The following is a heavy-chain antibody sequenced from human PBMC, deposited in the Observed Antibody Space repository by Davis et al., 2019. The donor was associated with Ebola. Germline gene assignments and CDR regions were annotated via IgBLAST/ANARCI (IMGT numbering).Heavy chain of an antibody. D-gene: IGHD3-10*01. CDR1: GITFSRHW. Sequence: GGSLRLSCADSGITFSRHWMTWVRQAPGKGLEWVSGITGSGGSTYYADSVKGRFTISRDNSKNTLYLQMNSLRAEDTAVYYCARNRGSGTADWFDPWGQGTLVTVSP. CDR3: ARNRGSGTADWFDP. J-gene: IGHJ5*02. V-gene: IGHV3-23*01. CDR2: ITGSGGST.